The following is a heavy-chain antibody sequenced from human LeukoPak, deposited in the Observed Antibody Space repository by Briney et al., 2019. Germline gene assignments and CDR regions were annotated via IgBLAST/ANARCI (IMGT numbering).Heavy chain of an antibody. CDR2: ISGSGGST. V-gene: IGHV3-23*01. J-gene: IGHJ6*03. D-gene: IGHD6-13*01. CDR3: AKDLQQLVHDYYMDV. Sequence: GGSLRLSCAASGFTFSSYAMSWVRQPPGRGLEWVSAISGSGGSTYYAYSVKGRFTISRDNSKNTLYLQMNSLRAEDTAVYYCAKDLQQLVHDYYMDVWGKGTTVTVSS. CDR1: GFTFSSYA.